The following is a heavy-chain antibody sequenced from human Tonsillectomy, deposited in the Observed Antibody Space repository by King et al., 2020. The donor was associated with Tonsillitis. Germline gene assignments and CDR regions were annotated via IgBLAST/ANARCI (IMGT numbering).Heavy chain of an antibody. J-gene: IGHJ4*02. CDR3: AKAVDDYNSSGYPYYFDS. CDR1: GFIFSDYD. CDR2: IRYNGKNI. Sequence: VQLVESGGGVVQPGGSLRLSCEASGFIFSDYDMDWVRQAPGKGLEGVAFIRYNGKNIYYADSVKGRFSISRDNSQNPLYLQMNSLRAEDTAVYYCAKAVDDYNSSGYPYYFDSWGQGTLVTVSS. V-gene: IGHV3-30*02. D-gene: IGHD3-22*01.